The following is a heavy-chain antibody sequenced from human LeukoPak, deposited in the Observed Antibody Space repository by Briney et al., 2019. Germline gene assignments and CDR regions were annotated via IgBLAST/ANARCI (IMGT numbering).Heavy chain of an antibody. Sequence: ASVKVSCKASGYTFTSYGISWVRQAPGQGLEWMGWISAYNGNTNYAQKLQGRVTMTTDTSTSTAYMELRSLRSDDTAVYYCARDLDLHTRYVGDGSPWGQGTLVTVSS. CDR2: ISAYNGNT. V-gene: IGHV1-18*01. D-gene: IGHD4-17*01. J-gene: IGHJ5*02. CDR3: ARDLDLHTRYVGDGSP. CDR1: GYTFTSYG.